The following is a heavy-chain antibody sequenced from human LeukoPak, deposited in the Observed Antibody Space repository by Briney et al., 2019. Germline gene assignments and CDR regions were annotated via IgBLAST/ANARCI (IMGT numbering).Heavy chain of an antibody. CDR3: AKDRDSSSWFPDGDYGMDV. CDR2: ISGSGGST. Sequence: GGSLRLSCAASGFTFSSYAMSWVRQAPGKGLEWVSAISGSGGSTYYADSVKGRFTISRDNSKNTLYLQMNSLRAEDTAVYYCAKDRDSSSWFPDGDYGMDVWGQGTTVTVSS. CDR1: GFTFSSYA. D-gene: IGHD6-13*01. V-gene: IGHV3-23*01. J-gene: IGHJ6*02.